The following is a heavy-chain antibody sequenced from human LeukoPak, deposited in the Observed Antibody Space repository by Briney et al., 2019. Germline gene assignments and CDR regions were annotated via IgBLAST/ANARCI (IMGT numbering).Heavy chain of an antibody. V-gene: IGHV3-30*03. Sequence: PGGSLRLSCAASGFTFSSYGMRWVRQAPGKGLEWVAVISYDGSNKYYADSVKGRFTISRDNSKNTLYLQMNSLRAEDTAVYYCARASGSYNWNYPLDYWGQGTLVTVSS. CDR1: GFTFSSYG. J-gene: IGHJ4*02. CDR2: ISYDGSNK. D-gene: IGHD1-20*01. CDR3: ARASGSYNWNYPLDY.